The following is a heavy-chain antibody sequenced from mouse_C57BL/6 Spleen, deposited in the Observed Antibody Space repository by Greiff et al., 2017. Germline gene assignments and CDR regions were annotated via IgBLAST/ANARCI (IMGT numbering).Heavy chain of an antibody. CDR3: AREAVFAY. CDR2: ISDGGSYT. V-gene: IGHV5-4*01. J-gene: IGHJ3*01. Sequence: EVQLVESGGGLVKPGGSLKLSCAASGFTFSSYAMSWVRQTPEKRLEWVATISDGGSYTYYPDNVKGRFTISRDNAKNNLYLQMSDLKSEDTAMYYCAREAVFAYWGQGTLVTVSA. CDR1: GFTFSSYA.